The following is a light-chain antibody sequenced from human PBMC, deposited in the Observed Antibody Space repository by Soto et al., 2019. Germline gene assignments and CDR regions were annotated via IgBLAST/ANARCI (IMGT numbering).Light chain of an antibody. CDR2: LNSDGSH. Sequence: QSVLTQWPSASASLGASVKLTCTLSSGHSSYAIAWHQQQPEKGPRFLMRLNSDGSHNKGCGIPDRFSGSSSGAERYLTISSLQSEDEADYYCQTWGTDVSVFGGGTQLTVL. J-gene: IGLJ7*01. CDR3: QTWGTDVSV. CDR1: SGHSSYA. V-gene: IGLV4-69*01.